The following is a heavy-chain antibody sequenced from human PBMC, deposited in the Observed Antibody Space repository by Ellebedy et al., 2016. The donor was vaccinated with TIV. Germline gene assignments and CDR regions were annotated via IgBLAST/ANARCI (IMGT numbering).Heavy chain of an antibody. J-gene: IGHJ4*02. CDR3: ATLSGSALNFDY. Sequence: ASVKVSCXVSGYTLTELSMHWVRQAPGKGLEWMGGFDPEDGETIYAQKFQGRVTMTEDTSTDTAYMELSSLRSEDTAVYYCATLSGSALNFDYWGQGTLVTVSS. D-gene: IGHD3-10*01. CDR1: GYTLTELS. CDR2: FDPEDGET. V-gene: IGHV1-24*01.